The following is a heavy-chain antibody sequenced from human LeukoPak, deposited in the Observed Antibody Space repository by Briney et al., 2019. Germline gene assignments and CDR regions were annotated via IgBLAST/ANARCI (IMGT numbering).Heavy chain of an antibody. V-gene: IGHV1-18*01. CDR1: GYTFTSYG. D-gene: IGHD2-15*01. CDR3: ARVGPQDIVVVVAAIIDY. Sequence: ASVKVSCKASGYTFTSYGISWVRQAPGQGLEWMGWISAYNGNTNYAQKLQGRVTMTTDTSTSTAYMELRSLRSDDTAAYYCARVGPQDIVVVVAAIIDYWGQGTLVTVSS. CDR2: ISAYNGNT. J-gene: IGHJ4*02.